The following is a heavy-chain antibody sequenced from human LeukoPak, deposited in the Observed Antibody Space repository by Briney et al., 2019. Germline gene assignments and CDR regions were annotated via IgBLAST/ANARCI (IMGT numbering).Heavy chain of an antibody. J-gene: IGHJ4*02. CDR1: GYTFTSYG. CDR3: ARVSRWLQLDY. D-gene: IGHD5-24*01. CDR2: ISAYNGNT. Sequence: GASVKVSCKASGYTFTSYGISWVRQAPRQGLEWMGWISAYNGNTNYVQKLQGRVTLTTDTSTSKAYMELRSLRSDDPAVYYCARVSRWLQLDYWGQGTLVTVSS. V-gene: IGHV1-18*01.